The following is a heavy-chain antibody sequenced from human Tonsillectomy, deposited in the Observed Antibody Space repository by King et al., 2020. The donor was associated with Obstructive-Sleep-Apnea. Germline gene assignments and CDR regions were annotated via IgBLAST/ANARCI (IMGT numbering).Heavy chain of an antibody. CDR1: GGSISSSSYY. CDR2: IYYSGSN. D-gene: IGHD2-21*02. CDR3: ARDNGVVTATLGIYDY. Sequence: QLQESGPGLVKPSETLSLTCTVSGGSISSSSYYWGWIRQPPGKGLEWIGSIYYSGSNYYNPSLKSRVTISVATSKNQFSLKLSSVTAADTAVYYCARDNGVVTATLGIYDYWGQGTLVTVSS. V-gene: IGHV4-39*07. J-gene: IGHJ4*02.